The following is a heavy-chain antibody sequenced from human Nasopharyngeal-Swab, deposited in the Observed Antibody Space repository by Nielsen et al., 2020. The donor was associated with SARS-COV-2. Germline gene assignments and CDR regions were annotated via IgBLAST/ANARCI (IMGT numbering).Heavy chain of an antibody. V-gene: IGHV4-34*01. Sequence: SETLSLTCAAYGGSFSGYYWSWIRQPPGKGLEWIGSIYYSGSTYYNPSLKSRVTISVDTSKNQFSLKLSSVTAADTAVYYCARFYQVGYYFDYWGQGTLVTVSS. J-gene: IGHJ4*02. CDR1: GGSFSGYY. CDR2: IYYSGST. D-gene: IGHD1-26*01. CDR3: ARFYQVGYYFDY.